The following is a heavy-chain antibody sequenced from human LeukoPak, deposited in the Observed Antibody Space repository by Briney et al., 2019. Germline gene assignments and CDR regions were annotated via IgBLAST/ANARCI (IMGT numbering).Heavy chain of an antibody. J-gene: IGHJ5*02. CDR2: IIPIFGTA. CDR1: GGTFSSYA. D-gene: IGHD2-2*02. V-gene: IGHV1-69*05. CDR3: ARGDCSSTSCYTGIRIDP. Sequence: SVKVSCKAPGGTFSSYAINWVRQAHGQGLEWMGGIIPIFGTANYAQRFQGRVTITTDESTRSAYMELSSLRSEDTAVYYCARGDCSSTSCYTGIRIDPWGQGTLVTVYS.